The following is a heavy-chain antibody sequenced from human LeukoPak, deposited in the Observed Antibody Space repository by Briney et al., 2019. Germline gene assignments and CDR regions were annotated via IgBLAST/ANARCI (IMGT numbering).Heavy chain of an antibody. D-gene: IGHD5-24*01. Sequence: ASVKVSCKASGYTFTSYDINWVRQATGQGLEWMGWMNPNSGNTGYAQKFQGRVTMTRDTSISTAYMELSRLRSDDTAVYYCARGGMATMSGYYYYMDVWGKGTTVTISS. CDR3: ARGGMATMSGYYYYMDV. CDR1: GYTFTSYD. J-gene: IGHJ6*03. V-gene: IGHV1-8*01. CDR2: MNPNSGNT.